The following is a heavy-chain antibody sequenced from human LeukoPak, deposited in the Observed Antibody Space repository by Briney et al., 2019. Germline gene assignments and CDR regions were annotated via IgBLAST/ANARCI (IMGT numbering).Heavy chain of an antibody. CDR3: ARDRDCMMTSCYFFDI. Sequence: PGGSLRLSCAASGFTFSTYTMNWVRQAPGKGLEWVAVISYDGSNKYYADSVKGRFTISRDNSKNTLYLQMNSLRAEDTAMYYCARDRDCMMTSCYFFDIWGQGTMVTVSS. J-gene: IGHJ3*02. CDR2: ISYDGSNK. D-gene: IGHD2-2*01. CDR1: GFTFSTYT. V-gene: IGHV3-30-3*01.